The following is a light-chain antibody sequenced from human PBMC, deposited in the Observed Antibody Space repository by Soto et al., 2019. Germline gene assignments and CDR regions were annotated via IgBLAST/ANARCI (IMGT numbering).Light chain of an antibody. CDR3: ATWDDDLSAAV. V-gene: IGLV1-44*01. J-gene: IGLJ7*01. CDR1: SSNIEGNT. Sequence: QSVLTQPPSLSGTPGQSVTISCSGSSSNIEGNTVHWYQHLPGTAPKLLIYIDHNRPSGIPDRFSGSKSGTSASLAISGLQSEDGADYYCATWDDDLSAAVFGGGTQLTVL. CDR2: IDH.